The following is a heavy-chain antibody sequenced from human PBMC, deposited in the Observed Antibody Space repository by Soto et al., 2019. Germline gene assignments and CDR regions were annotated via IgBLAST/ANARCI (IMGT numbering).Heavy chain of an antibody. Sequence: SGPTLVNPTQTLTLTCTFSGFSLNTTEVGVAWIRQPPGRALEWLSLIYWNDEKRYSPSLRSRLTVSRHTSKSQVVLTLTNVDPADTGTYYCAHRRGYCSSTSCYTKRFDSWGQGTLVTVSS. CDR1: GFSLNTTEVG. CDR2: IYWNDEK. CDR3: AHRRGYCSSTSCYTKRFDS. J-gene: IGHJ5*01. V-gene: IGHV2-5*01. D-gene: IGHD2-2*02.